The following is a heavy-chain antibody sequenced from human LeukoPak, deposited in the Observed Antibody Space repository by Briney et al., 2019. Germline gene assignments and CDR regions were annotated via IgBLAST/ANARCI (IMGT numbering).Heavy chain of an antibody. CDR1: GFTFSSYS. V-gene: IGHV3-48*04. Sequence: GGSLRLSCAASGFTFSSYSMNWVRQAPGNGLEWVSYISSSSTIYYVDSVKGRFTISRGNAKNSLYLQMNSLRAEDTAVYYCARDSAVVAGTTFDYWGQGTLVTVSS. D-gene: IGHD6-19*01. J-gene: IGHJ4*02. CDR2: ISSSSTI. CDR3: ARDSAVVAGTTFDY.